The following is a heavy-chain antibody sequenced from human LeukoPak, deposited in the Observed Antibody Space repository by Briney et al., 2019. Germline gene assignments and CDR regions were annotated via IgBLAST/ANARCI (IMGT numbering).Heavy chain of an antibody. Sequence: ASVKVSCKASGYTFTDYTMHWLRQAPGQRLDWMGWINGGSGNTKYSPEFQGRVTITRDTSASTAYMELSSLRSEDTAVYYCARDRTDTAMVYGMDVWGQGTTVTVSS. CDR2: INGGSGNT. J-gene: IGHJ6*02. D-gene: IGHD5-18*01. CDR3: ARDRTDTAMVYGMDV. V-gene: IGHV1-3*01. CDR1: GYTFTDYT.